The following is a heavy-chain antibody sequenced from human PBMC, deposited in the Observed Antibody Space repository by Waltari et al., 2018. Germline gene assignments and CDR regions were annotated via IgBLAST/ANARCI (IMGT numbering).Heavy chain of an antibody. CDR3: TRDLYGSGGDWFDP. Sequence: HLAESGGGLVKRGGSLGLTCTASGFGFSASDLNWVRQAPGRGLEGVSSIGGGSRTYTFYADSVKGRFTISRDNAKNSLYLQMNSLRAGDSAVYYCTRDLYGSGGDWFDPWGQGTLVSVSS. D-gene: IGHD3-10*01. V-gene: IGHV3-21*03. CDR2: IGGGSRTYT. J-gene: IGHJ5*02. CDR1: GFGFSASD.